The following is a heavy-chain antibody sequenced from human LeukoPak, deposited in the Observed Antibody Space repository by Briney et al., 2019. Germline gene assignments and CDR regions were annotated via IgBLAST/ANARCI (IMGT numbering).Heavy chain of an antibody. CDR2: ISGSRGST. J-gene: IGHJ4*02. CDR3: AKDSEFEWFPN. V-gene: IGHV3-23*01. CDR1: GFTFSSNA. Sequence: GGSLRLSCAASGFTFSSNAMSWVRQAPGKGLEWVSAISGSRGSTYYADSAKGRFTISRDNSKNTLYLQMNSLRAEDTAVYYCAKDSEFEWFPNWGQGTLVTVSS. D-gene: IGHD3-9*01.